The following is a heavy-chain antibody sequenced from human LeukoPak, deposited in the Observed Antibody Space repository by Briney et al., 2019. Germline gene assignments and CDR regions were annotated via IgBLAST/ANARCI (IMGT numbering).Heavy chain of an antibody. J-gene: IGHJ1*01. D-gene: IGHD3-22*01. CDR3: AIMHGYYDGSGYWVQ. CDR2: ITPNADRT. CDR1: GFTFGSYG. V-gene: IGHV3-23*01. Sequence: GGSLRLSCAASGFTFGSYGMSWVRQAPGKGLEWVSFITPNADRTSYADSVEGRFTISRDNPRNTLYMQMNSLRDEDAALYYCAIMHGYYDGSGYWVQWGQGTLVTVSS.